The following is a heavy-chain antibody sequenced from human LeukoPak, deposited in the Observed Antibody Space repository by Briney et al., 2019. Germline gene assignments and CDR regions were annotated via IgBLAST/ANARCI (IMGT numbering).Heavy chain of an antibody. CDR2: ISSSGSTI. Sequence: GGSLRLSCAASGFTFSDYYMSWIRQAPGKGLEGVSYISSSGSTIYYADSVKGRFTISRDNAKNSLYLQMNSLRAEDTAVYYCARAFYYYDSDYWGQGTLVTVSS. V-gene: IGHV3-11*04. D-gene: IGHD3-22*01. CDR3: ARAFYYYDSDY. J-gene: IGHJ4*02. CDR1: GFTFSDYY.